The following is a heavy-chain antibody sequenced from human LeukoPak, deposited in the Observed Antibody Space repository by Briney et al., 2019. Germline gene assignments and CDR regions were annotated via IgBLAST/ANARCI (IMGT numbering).Heavy chain of an antibody. V-gene: IGHV1-18*01. Sequence: ASVKVSCKASGYTFANYGLTWVRQAPGQGLEWMGWISAYNGNTNYAQKLQGRVTMTTDTSTSTAYMELRSLRSDDTAVYYCARDRTLLLWFYPDAFDIWGQGTMVTVSS. CDR1: GYTFANYG. D-gene: IGHD3-10*01. J-gene: IGHJ3*02. CDR2: ISAYNGNT. CDR3: ARDRTLLLWFYPDAFDI.